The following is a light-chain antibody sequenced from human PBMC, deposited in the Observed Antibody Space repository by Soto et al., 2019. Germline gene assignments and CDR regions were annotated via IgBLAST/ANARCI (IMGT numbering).Light chain of an antibody. V-gene: IGLV2-23*02. CDR1: NSDVGNYNL. CDR3: CAYAGAAIYV. Sequence: QSLLTQPAPLSWSPGQSITNSCTGNNSDVGNYNLVSWYQQHPGKAPKLMISEVTKRPSGVSNRFSASKSGNTASLTISGLQAGDEADYYCCAYAGAAIYVFGTGTKVTVL. CDR2: EVT. J-gene: IGLJ1*01.